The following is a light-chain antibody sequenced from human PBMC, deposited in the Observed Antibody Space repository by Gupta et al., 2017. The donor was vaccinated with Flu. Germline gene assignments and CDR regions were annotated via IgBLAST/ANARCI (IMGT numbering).Light chain of an antibody. CDR2: WAS. CDR1: QSILSSSNNWNY. Sequence: NCKSSQSILSSSNNWNYLAWYQQKPGQPPKLLIYWASTRESGVPDRFSGSGSGTDFTLTITSLQAEDVAVYYCQQYYTSPLTFGGGTKVEMK. V-gene: IGKV4-1*01. J-gene: IGKJ4*01. CDR3: QQYYTSPLT.